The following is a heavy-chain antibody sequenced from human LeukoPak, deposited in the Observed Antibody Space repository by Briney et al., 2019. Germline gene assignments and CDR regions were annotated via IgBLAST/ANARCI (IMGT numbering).Heavy chain of an antibody. CDR1: GGSISSYY. J-gene: IGHJ3*02. D-gene: IGHD3-9*01. CDR3: ARLGYDILTGYYQSAFDI. Sequence: SETLSLTCTVSGGSISSYYWSWIRQPAGKGLEWIGRIYTSGSTNYNPSLKSRVTMSVDTSKNQFSLKLSSVTAADTAVYYCARLGYDILTGYYQSAFDIWGQGTMVTVSS. CDR2: IYTSGST. V-gene: IGHV4-4*07.